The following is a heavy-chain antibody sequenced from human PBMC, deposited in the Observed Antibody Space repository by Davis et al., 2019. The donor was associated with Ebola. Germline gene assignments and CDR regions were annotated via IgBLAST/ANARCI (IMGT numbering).Heavy chain of an antibody. D-gene: IGHD4-11*01. V-gene: IGHV3-30*04. CDR2: ISHDGRNQ. CDR1: GFTFYSYA. CDR3: ARDGYSDYETAFDL. Sequence: PGGSLRLSCAASGFTFYSYAMNWVRQAPGKGLEWVAVISHDGRNQYYADSVKGRFTISRDNSKYMVDLQMNSLRSEDTAVYFCARDGYSDYETAFDLWGQGTRVTVSS. J-gene: IGHJ3*01.